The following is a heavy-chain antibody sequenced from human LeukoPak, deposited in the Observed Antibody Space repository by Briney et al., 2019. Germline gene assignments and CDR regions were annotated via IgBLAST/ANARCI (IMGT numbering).Heavy chain of an antibody. CDR1: GFCVNSYY. Sequence: GGSLRLSCAASGFCVNSYYMSWVRQAPGRGLEWVSALSSGDNTHYADSVNGRFTISRDNSKNTLYLQLNSLRAEDTAVYYCARRYCSTCPTGHAFDLWGQGTMVSVSS. J-gene: IGHJ3*01. CDR3: ARRYCSTCPTGHAFDL. D-gene: IGHD2-2*01. V-gene: IGHV3-53*01. CDR2: LSSGDNT.